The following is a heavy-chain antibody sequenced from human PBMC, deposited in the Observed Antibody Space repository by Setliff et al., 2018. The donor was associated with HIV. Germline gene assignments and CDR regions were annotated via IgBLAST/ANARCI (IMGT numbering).Heavy chain of an antibody. Sequence: ETLSLTCAVSGYSISIGYYWGWIRQPPGKGLEWIGNIYHSGSTYYNPSLKSRVTISVDTSKNQLSLRLTSMTAADTAVYYCARESPDGLDYWGQGTLVTVSS. V-gene: IGHV4-38-2*02. CDR3: ARESPDGLDY. J-gene: IGHJ4*02. CDR2: IYHSGST. D-gene: IGHD2-8*01. CDR1: GYSISIGYY.